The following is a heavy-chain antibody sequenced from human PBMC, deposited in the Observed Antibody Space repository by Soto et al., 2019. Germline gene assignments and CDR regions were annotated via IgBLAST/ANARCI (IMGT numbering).Heavy chain of an antibody. Sequence: SVKVSCKASGYTFTSYGISWVRQAPGQGLEWMGWISAYNGNTNYAQKLQGRVTMTTDTSTSTAYMELRSLRSDDTAVYYCARERVVGATDYYYYGMDVWGQGTTVTVSS. D-gene: IGHD1-26*01. V-gene: IGHV1-18*04. J-gene: IGHJ6*02. CDR1: GYTFTSYG. CDR3: ARERVVGATDYYYYGMDV. CDR2: ISAYNGNT.